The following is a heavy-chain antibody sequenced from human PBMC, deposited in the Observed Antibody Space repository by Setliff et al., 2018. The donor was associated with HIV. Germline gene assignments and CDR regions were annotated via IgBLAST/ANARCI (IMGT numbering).Heavy chain of an antibody. CDR1: GGSFSGYY. CDR3: ARDRRGYYYGSGSCYMDV. D-gene: IGHD3-10*01. V-gene: IGHV4-4*08. Sequence: PSETLSLTCAVYGGSFSGYYWSWIRQPPGKGLEWIGYIYTSGITDYNPSLKSRVTISGDTPKNQFSLKLSSVTAADTAVYYCARDRRGYYYGSGSCYMDVWGTGTTVTVSS. CDR2: IYTSGIT. J-gene: IGHJ6*03.